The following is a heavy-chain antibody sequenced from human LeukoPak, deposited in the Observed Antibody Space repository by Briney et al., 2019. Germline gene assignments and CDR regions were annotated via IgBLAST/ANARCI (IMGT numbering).Heavy chain of an antibody. CDR2: IYYSGST. Sequence: PSETLSLTCTVSGGSISSYYWSWIRQPPGKGLEWIWYIYYSGSTNYNPSLKSRVTISVDTSKNQFSLKLSSVTAADTAVYYCASGYSGYDSFDYWGQGTLATVSS. D-gene: IGHD5-12*01. CDR1: GGSISSYY. CDR3: ASGYSGYDSFDY. J-gene: IGHJ4*02. V-gene: IGHV4-59*01.